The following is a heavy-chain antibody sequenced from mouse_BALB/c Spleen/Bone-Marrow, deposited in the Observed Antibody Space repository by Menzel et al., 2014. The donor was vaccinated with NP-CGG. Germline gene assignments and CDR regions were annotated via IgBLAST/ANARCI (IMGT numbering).Heavy chain of an antibody. CDR1: GFTFSSYA. J-gene: IGHJ3*01. D-gene: IGHD2-10*02. Sequence: EVKVVESGGGLVKPGGPLKLSCAASGFTFSSYAMSWVRQTPVKRLEWVATISSGGSYTYYPDSVKGRFTISRDNAKNTLYLQMSSLRSEDTAMDYCAREEYGNLGAWFAYWGQGTLVTVSA. CDR3: AREEYGNLGAWFAY. CDR2: ISSGGSYT. V-gene: IGHV5-9-1*01.